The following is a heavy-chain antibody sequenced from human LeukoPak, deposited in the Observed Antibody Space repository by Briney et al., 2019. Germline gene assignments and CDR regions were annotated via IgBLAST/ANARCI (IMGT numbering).Heavy chain of an antibody. D-gene: IGHD1-26*01. CDR1: GGPISFYY. CDR3: ARDRSGSYVY. J-gene: IGHJ1*01. CDR2: IYYSGST. Sequence: PSETLSLTCTVSGGPISFYYWIGMPHPPGRGLEWIGYIYYSGSTNYNPSLKSRVTISVDTSKNQFSLKLSSVTAADTAVYYCARDRSGSYVYWGQGPLVTVSS. V-gene: IGHV4-59*01.